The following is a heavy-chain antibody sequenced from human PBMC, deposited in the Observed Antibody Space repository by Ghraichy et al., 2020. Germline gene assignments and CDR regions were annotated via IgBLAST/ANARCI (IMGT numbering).Heavy chain of an antibody. J-gene: IGHJ4*02. Sequence: GGSLRLSCAASGFTFSSYSMHWVRQAPGKGLEWVSSISSSSSYIYYADSVKGRFTISRDNAKNSLYLQMNSLRAEDTAVYYCARDLRGYSYGSDSDYWGQGTLVTVSS. V-gene: IGHV3-21*01. CDR2: ISSSSSYI. D-gene: IGHD5-18*01. CDR3: ARDLRGYSYGSDSDY. CDR1: GFTFSSYS.